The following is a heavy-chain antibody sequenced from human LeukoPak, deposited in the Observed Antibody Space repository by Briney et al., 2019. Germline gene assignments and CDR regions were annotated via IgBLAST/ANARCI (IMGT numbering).Heavy chain of an antibody. CDR2: IYSSGST. D-gene: IGHD4-23*01. Sequence: PSETLSLTCTVSGASLISHYWNWIRQAPGMRLEWIGYIYSSGSTRYNPSLESRVTISLDTSKNQFSLKLTSVTAADTAVYYCARLPPDSAGNSRRWFDRWGQGTLVTVSS. J-gene: IGHJ5*02. CDR1: GASLISHY. V-gene: IGHV4-59*11. CDR3: ARLPPDSAGNSRRWFDR.